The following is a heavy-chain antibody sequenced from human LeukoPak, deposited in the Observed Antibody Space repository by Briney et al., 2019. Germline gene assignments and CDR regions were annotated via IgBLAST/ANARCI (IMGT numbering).Heavy chain of an antibody. Sequence: SETLSLTCAVSGGSISSSNWWSWVRQPPGQGLEWIGEIYHSGSTNYNPSLKSRVTISVDKSKNQFSLKLSSVTAADTAVYYCARSDSSGSPSDYWGQGTLVTVSS. D-gene: IGHD6-19*01. J-gene: IGHJ4*02. V-gene: IGHV4-4*02. CDR1: GGSISSSNW. CDR2: IYHSGST. CDR3: ARSDSSGSPSDY.